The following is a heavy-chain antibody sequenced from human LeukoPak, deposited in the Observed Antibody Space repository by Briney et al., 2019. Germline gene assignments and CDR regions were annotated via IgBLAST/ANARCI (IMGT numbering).Heavy chain of an antibody. J-gene: IGHJ5*02. V-gene: IGHV2-70*01. Sequence: SGPTLVNPTQTLTLTCTFSGFSLSTSGMCVSWIRQPPGKALEWLALIDWDDEKYYNTSLKTRLPISKDTSKNQVVLTMTNMDPVDTATYYRARMWAGSDLGNRFDPWGQGTLVTVSS. CDR3: ARMWAGSDLGNRFDP. CDR1: GFSLSTSGMC. CDR2: IDWDDEK. D-gene: IGHD3/OR15-3a*01.